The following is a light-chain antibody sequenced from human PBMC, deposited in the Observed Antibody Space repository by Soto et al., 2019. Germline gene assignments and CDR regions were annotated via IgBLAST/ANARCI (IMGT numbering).Light chain of an antibody. CDR3: SSYTTSSTYV. J-gene: IGLJ1*01. V-gene: IGLV2-14*01. Sequence: QSALTQPASVSGSPGQSITISCTGTSSDVGAYKYVSWYQHHPGKAPKLMIYEVSNRPSGVSNRFSGSKSGNTASLTISGPQAEDEADYYCSSYTTSSTYVFGTGTKLTVL. CDR2: EVS. CDR1: SSDVGAYKY.